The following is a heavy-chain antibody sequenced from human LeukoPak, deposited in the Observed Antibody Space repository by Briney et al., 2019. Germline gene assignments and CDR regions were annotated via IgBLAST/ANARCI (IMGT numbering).Heavy chain of an antibody. CDR1: GFTFSTYT. J-gene: IGHJ4*02. Sequence: GGSLRLSCAASGFTFSTYTMYWVRHPPGKRLEWVSIIGSSGGGIHYADSVKGRFTISRDNSKNALYLQMNSLRVEDTAVYYCAKQWGVSGSFDYWGQGTLVTVSS. CDR2: IGSSGGGI. V-gene: IGHV3-23*01. CDR3: AKQWGVSGSFDY. D-gene: IGHD1-26*01.